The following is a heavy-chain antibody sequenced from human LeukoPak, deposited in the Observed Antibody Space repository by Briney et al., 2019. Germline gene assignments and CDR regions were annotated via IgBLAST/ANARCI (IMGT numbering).Heavy chain of an antibody. D-gene: IGHD3-22*01. CDR1: GGSISSGDYY. CDR2: IYYSGST. V-gene: IGHV4-30-4*08. CDR3: ASRHYYDSSGYYHGLDY. J-gene: IGHJ4*02. Sequence: SQTLSLTCTVSGGSISSGDYYWSWIRQPPGKGLEWIGYIYYSGSTYYNPSLKSRVTISVDTSKNQFSLKLSSVTAADTAVYYCASRHYYDSSGYYHGLDYWGQGTLVTVSS.